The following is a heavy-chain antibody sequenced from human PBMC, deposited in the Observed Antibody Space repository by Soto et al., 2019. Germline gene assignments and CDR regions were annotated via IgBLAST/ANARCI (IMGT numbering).Heavy chain of an antibody. CDR2: IKQDGSEK. V-gene: IGHV3-7*01. D-gene: IGHD3-10*01. Sequence: PGGSLRLSCAASGFTFSSYWMSWVRQAPGKGLEWVANIKQDGSEKYYVDSVKGRFTISRDNAKNSLYLQMNSLRAEDTAVYYWARSDVLLWFGELPGDWYFDLWGRGTLVTVSS. CDR3: ARSDVLLWFGELPGDWYFDL. CDR1: GFTFSSYW. J-gene: IGHJ2*01.